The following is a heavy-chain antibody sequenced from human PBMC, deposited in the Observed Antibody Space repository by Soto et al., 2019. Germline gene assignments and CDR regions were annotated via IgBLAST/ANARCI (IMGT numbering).Heavy chain of an antibody. J-gene: IGHJ6*02. CDR3: ARACRAMGARNYYYYGMDV. CDR2: IIPIFGTA. CDR1: GGTFSSYA. Sequence: QVQLVQSGAEVKKPGSSVKVSCKASGGTFSSYAISWVRQAPGQGLEWMGGIIPIFGTANYAQKFQGRVTITADESTSTAYMELSSLRSEDTAVYYCARACRAMGARNYYYYGMDVWGQGTTVTVSS. D-gene: IGHD1-26*01. V-gene: IGHV1-69*01.